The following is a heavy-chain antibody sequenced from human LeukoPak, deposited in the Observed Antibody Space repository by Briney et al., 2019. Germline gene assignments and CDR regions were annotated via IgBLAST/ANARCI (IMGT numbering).Heavy chain of an antibody. D-gene: IGHD3-16*01. CDR1: GFTFSTYW. Sequence: QPGGSLRLSCAASGFTFSTYWMHWVRQVPGKGLVWVSRISPDGGTTNYADSVKGRFTISRDNAKSTLSLQMNSLRAEDTAVYYCATGVSGSWGRFDFWGQGTLVTVSS. V-gene: IGHV3-74*01. J-gene: IGHJ4*02. CDR2: ISPDGGTT. CDR3: ATGVSGSWGRFDF.